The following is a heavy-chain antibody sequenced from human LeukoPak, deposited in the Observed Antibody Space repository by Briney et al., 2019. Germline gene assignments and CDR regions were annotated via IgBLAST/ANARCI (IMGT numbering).Heavy chain of an antibody. J-gene: IGHJ6*02. CDR1: GFTFNNYW. CDR2: INNGGSSA. Sequence: PGRSLRLSCAASGFTFNNYWIHWVRQVPGKGLVWVSRINNGGSSASYVDSVKGRFTISRDNAKNTLFLQMNSLRAEDTAVYYCARRGTGHGMDVWGQGTTVIVSS. D-gene: IGHD1-1*01. V-gene: IGHV3-74*01. CDR3: ARRGTGHGMDV.